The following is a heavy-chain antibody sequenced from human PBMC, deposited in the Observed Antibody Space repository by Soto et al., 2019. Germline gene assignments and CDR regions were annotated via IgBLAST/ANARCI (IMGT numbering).Heavy chain of an antibody. V-gene: IGHV1-69*06. J-gene: IGHJ4*02. CDR2: VIPIFQTA. Sequence: QVQLVQSGAEVKKPGSSVKVSCKASGGTFSSYAFTWVRQAPEQGLEWMGGVIPIFQTADYAQNFQGRVTITADKSTSTAYMELSSLRSEDTAVYYCARGGGGSYPFYFDFWGQGTLVTV. CDR3: ARGGGGSYPFYFDF. D-gene: IGHD2-21*01. CDR1: GGTFSSYA.